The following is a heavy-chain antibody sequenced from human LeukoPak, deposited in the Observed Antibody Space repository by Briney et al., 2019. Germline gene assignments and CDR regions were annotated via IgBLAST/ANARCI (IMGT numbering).Heavy chain of an antibody. Sequence: GGSLRLSCAASGFTVSSNYMSWVRQVPGKGLEWVGQTVSEIDGGTTDYATPVKGRFTISRDDSKSTLYLQMNSLKIEDTAVYYCTTDEDWNYARKDVWGQGATVIVSS. J-gene: IGHJ6*02. CDR1: GFTVSSNY. CDR3: TTDEDWNYARKDV. D-gene: IGHD1-7*01. CDR2: TVSEIDGGTT. V-gene: IGHV3-15*04.